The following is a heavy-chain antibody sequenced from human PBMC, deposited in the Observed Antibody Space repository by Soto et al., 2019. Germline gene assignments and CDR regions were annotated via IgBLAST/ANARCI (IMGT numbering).Heavy chain of an antibody. Sequence: GGSLRLSCAASDFSISNHGMTWVRQAPGKGLEWVSTIRGRGGDTYYADSVRGRFTISRDTSKNTLFLQMRRLRAEDTAVYYYAKDVNYDILAGYYYYWGQGTQVTVSS. V-gene: IGHV3-23*01. CDR3: AKDVNYDILAGYYYY. CDR1: DFSISNHG. D-gene: IGHD3-9*01. CDR2: IRGRGGDT. J-gene: IGHJ4*02.